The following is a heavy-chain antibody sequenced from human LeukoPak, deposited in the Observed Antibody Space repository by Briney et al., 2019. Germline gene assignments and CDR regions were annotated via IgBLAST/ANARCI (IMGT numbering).Heavy chain of an antibody. CDR2: IWYDGSNK. CDR3: ARSYSNGGDYYYYYMDV. V-gene: IGHV3-33*01. Sequence: GGSLRLSCAASGFTFSSYGMHWVRLAPGKGLEWVAVIWYDGSNKYYADSVKGRFTISRDNSKNTLYLQMNSLRAEDTAVYYCARSYSNGGDYYYYYMDVWGKGTTVTVSS. J-gene: IGHJ6*03. CDR1: GFTFSSYG. D-gene: IGHD4-11*01.